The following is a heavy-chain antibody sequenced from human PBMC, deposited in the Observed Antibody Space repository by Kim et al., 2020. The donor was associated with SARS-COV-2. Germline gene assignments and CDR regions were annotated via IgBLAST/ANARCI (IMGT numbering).Heavy chain of an antibody. D-gene: IGHD1-1*01. J-gene: IGHJ4*02. Sequence: SVKVSCKASGGTFSSYAISWVRQAPGQGLEWMGRIIPIRVIANYAQKFQGRVTITADKSTSTAYMELSSLRYEDTAVYYCAVKSTYFDYWGQGTLVTVSS. CDR3: AVKSTYFDY. CDR1: GGTFSSYA. CDR2: IIPIRVIA. V-gene: IGHV1-69*04.